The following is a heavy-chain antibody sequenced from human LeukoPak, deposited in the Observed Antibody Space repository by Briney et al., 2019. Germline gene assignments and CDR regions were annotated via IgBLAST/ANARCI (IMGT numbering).Heavy chain of an antibody. CDR3: ARDLDRRYCYVD. D-gene: IGHD2-15*01. CDR2: IYASGST. Sequence: PSETLSLTCTVSGGSISSGSYYWSWIRQPAGKGLEWIGRIYASGSTNYNPSLQVRVTISVDTSKNQFSLKLSSVTAADTAVYYCARDLDRRYCYVDRGQGSLLTVSS. V-gene: IGHV4-61*02. J-gene: IGHJ1*01. CDR1: GGSISSGSYY.